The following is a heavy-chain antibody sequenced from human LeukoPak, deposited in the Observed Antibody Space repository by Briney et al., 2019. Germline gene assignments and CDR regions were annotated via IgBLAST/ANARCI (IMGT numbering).Heavy chain of an antibody. D-gene: IGHD3-10*01. V-gene: IGHV3-74*01. CDR3: ARDLTWFGELSLYYFDY. CDR1: GFTFSSYW. CDR2: INSDGSST. J-gene: IGHJ4*02. Sequence: GGSLRLSCAASGFTFSSYWMHWVRQAPGRGLVWVSRINSDGSSTSYADSVKGRFTISRDNAKNTLYLQMNSLRAEDTAVYYCARDLTWFGELSLYYFDYWGQGTLVTVSS.